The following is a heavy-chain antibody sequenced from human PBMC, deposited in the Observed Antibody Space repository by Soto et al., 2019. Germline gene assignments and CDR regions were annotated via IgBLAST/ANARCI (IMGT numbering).Heavy chain of an antibody. J-gene: IGHJ4*02. CDR3: ARDQFSGSYVLAD. CDR1: GFTFSDYY. Sequence: GGSLRLSCAASGFTFSDYYMSWIRQAPGKGLEWVSYISSSSSYTNYADSVKGRFTISRDNAKNSLYLQMNSLRAEDTAVYYCARDQFSGSYVLADWGQGTLVTVSS. D-gene: IGHD1-26*01. CDR2: ISSSSSYT. V-gene: IGHV3-11*06.